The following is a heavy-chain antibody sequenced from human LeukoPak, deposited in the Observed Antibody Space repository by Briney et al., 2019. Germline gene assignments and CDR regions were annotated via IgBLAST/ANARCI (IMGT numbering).Heavy chain of an antibody. D-gene: IGHD2-21*02. CDR2: IKQDGSEK. J-gene: IGHJ4*02. Sequence: PGGSLRLSCAASGFTLSSYWMSWVRQAPGKGLEWVANIKQDGSEKYYVDSVKGRFTISRDNAKNSLYLQMNSLRAEDTAVYYCARVWGWVTGYYFDYWGQGTLVTVSS. CDR1: GFTLSSYW. CDR3: ARVWGWVTGYYFDY. V-gene: IGHV3-7*01.